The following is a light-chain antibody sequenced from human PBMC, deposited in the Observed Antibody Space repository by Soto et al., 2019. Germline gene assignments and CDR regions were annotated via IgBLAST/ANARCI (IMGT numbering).Light chain of an antibody. V-gene: IGKV3-11*01. CDR2: DAS. Sequence: EIVLTQSPATLSLSPGERATLSCRASQSVSSYLAWYQQKPGQAPRLLIYDASNRATGIPARFSGSGSGTDFNLTISSLKPEDFAVYYCQPRSNWPPYTFGQGTKLEIK. CDR1: QSVSSY. J-gene: IGKJ2*01. CDR3: QPRSNWPPYT.